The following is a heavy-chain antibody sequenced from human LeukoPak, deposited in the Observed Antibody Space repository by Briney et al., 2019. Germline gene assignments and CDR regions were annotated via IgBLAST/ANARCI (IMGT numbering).Heavy chain of an antibody. CDR1: GGTFSSYA. CDR2: IIPIFGTA. V-gene: IGHV1-69*01. J-gene: IGHJ6*03. CDR3: ARPYMVRGVKGYYYMDV. Sequence: EASVKVSCKASGGTFSSYAISWVRQAPGQGLEWMGGIIPIFGTANYAQKFQGRVTITADESTSTAYMELSSLRSEDTAVYYCARPYMVRGVKGYYYMDVWGKGTTVTISS. D-gene: IGHD3-10*01.